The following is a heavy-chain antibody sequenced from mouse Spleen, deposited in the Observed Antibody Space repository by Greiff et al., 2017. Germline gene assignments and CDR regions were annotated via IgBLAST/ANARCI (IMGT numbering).Heavy chain of an antibody. CDR2: IYPGDGDT. CDR1: GYTFTSSW. V-gene: IGHV1-82*01. Sequence: QVQLQQPGAELVKPGASVKLSCKASGYTFTSSWMNWVKQRPGKGLEWIGRIYPGDGDTNYNGKFKGKATLTADKSSSTAYMQLSSLTSEDSAVYFCARGNWDGPYWYFDVWGAGTTVTVSS. CDR3: ARGNWDGPYWYFDV. J-gene: IGHJ1*01. D-gene: IGHD4-1*01.